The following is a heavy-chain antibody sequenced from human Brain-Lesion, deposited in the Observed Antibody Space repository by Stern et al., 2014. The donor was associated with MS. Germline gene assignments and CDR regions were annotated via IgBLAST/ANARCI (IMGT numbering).Heavy chain of an antibody. CDR2: INRDGSDT. CDR1: GFNFRSYW. J-gene: IGHJ4*02. CDR3: ARGVGDY. Sequence: VQLVESGGGLVQRGGSLRLSCAASGFNFRSYWMHWVRQFPEKGLFWVSQINRDGSDTSYADSVKGRFSISRDNIRNMLYLRMTSLRAEDTAVYYCARGVGDYWGQGARVTVSS. V-gene: IGHV3-74*02. D-gene: IGHD3-16*01.